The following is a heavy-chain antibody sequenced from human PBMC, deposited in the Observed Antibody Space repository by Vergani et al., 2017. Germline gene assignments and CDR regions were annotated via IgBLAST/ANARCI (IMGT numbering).Heavy chain of an antibody. CDR3: ATKSCGTPGCQIGYFRE. Sequence: QVHLVESGGGVVQPGRSLRLSCVVSGFTPCYYGMHWVRQAPGKGLEWVAVISYDGTHKDYADSVKGRFTISRDNSKSTLYLQMNSLRTEDTAVYYCATKSCGTPGCQIGYFREWGQGTLVTVSS. CDR1: GFTPCYYG. D-gene: IGHD1-1*01. V-gene: IGHV3-30*03. CDR2: ISYDGTHK. J-gene: IGHJ4*02.